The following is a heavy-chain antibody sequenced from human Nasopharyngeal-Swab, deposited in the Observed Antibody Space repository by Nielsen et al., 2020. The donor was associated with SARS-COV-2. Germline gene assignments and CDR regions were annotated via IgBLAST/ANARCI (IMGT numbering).Heavy chain of an antibody. CDR1: GYTFTSYG. Sequence: SVKVSCKASGYTFTSYGISWVRQAPGQGLEWMGWIVVGSGNTNYAQKFQERVTITRDMSTSTAYMELSSLRSEDTAVYYCAAYSSGPYYYYYGMDVWGQGTTVTVSS. D-gene: IGHD4-11*01. V-gene: IGHV1-58*02. J-gene: IGHJ6*02. CDR3: AAYSSGPYYYYYGMDV. CDR2: IVVGSGNT.